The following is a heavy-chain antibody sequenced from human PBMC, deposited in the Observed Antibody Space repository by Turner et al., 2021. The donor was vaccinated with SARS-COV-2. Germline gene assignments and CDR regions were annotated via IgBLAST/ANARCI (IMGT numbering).Heavy chain of an antibody. CDR2: FEPEDGET. J-gene: IGHJ5*02. V-gene: IGHV1-24*01. D-gene: IGHD2-8*01. Sequence: QVQLVQSGAAVQKPGASVKVSCKVSVYTLTELSMHWVRQAPGKGLEWMGGFEPEDGETIYAQKFQGRVTMTEDTSTDTAYMELSSLRSEDTAVYYCATAPPYGTNGVCPNWFDPWGQGTLVTVSS. CDR1: VYTLTELS. CDR3: ATAPPYGTNGVCPNWFDP.